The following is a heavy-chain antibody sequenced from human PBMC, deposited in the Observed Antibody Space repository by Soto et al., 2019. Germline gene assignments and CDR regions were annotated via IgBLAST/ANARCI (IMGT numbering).Heavy chain of an antibody. CDR3: ARGIVGAQLGD. CDR1: GGSISSSNW. CDR2: IYHSGST. V-gene: IGHV4-4*02. D-gene: IGHD1-26*01. J-gene: IGHJ4*02. Sequence: QVQLQESGPGLVKPSGTLSLTCAVSGGSISSSNWWSWVRQPPGKGLEWIGEIYHSGSTNYNPSLKGPVTISVATSKNQFALDLSSVTAADAAVYSCARGIVGAQLGDWGQGTLVTVSS.